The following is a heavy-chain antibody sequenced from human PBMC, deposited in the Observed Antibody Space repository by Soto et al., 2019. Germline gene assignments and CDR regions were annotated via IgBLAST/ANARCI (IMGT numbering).Heavy chain of an antibody. J-gene: IGHJ3*02. Sequence: QVQLQESGPGLVKPSQTLSLTCTVSGGSISSGDYYWSWIRQPPGKGLEGIGYIHYSGSTYYNPSLKSRVTISVDTSKNQFSLKLSSVTAADTAVYYCAREARYCSSTSCRKDAFDIWGQGTMVTVSS. CDR2: IHYSGST. V-gene: IGHV4-30-4*01. CDR3: AREARYCSSTSCRKDAFDI. CDR1: GGSISSGDYY. D-gene: IGHD2-2*01.